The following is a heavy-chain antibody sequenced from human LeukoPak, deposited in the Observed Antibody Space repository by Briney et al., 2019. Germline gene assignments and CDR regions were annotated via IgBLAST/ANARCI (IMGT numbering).Heavy chain of an antibody. J-gene: IGHJ4*02. V-gene: IGHV3-33*06. CDR1: GFTFSSYG. CDR2: IWYDGSNK. Sequence: SGESLRLSSAASGFTFSSYGMHWVRQAPGKGLEWVAVIWYDGSNKYYADSVKGRCTISRDNSKNTLYLQMNSLRAEDTAVYYCAKDLSSGYDIFDYWGQGTLVTVSS. CDR3: AKDLSSGYDIFDY. D-gene: IGHD5-12*01.